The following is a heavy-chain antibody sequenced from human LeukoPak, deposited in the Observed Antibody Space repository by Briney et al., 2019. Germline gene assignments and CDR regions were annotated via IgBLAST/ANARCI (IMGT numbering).Heavy chain of an antibody. CDR2: ISSSSSYI. CDR3: ARDGLAAATLHWCFDL. V-gene: IGHV3-21*01. CDR1: GFTLSSYS. J-gene: IGHJ2*01. D-gene: IGHD2-15*01. Sequence: GGSLRLSCAASGFTLSSYSMNWVRQAPGKGLEWVSCISSSSSYIYYADSVKGRFTISRDNAKKSLYLQTNSLRAEDTAVYYCARDGLAAATLHWCFDLWGRGTLVTVSS.